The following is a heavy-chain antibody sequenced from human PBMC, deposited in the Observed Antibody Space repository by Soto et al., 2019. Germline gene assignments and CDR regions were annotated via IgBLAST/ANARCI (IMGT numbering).Heavy chain of an antibody. CDR2: TIPIFDTP. CDR3: ARDREDGSGTKYNWFDS. J-gene: IGHJ5*01. CDR1: GGTFGNLG. Sequence: SVKVSCKASGGTFGNLGISWLRQAPGQGLEWMGGTIPIFDTPHYAEKFRDRLTITADATSTAYMELTSLSSEDTATYYCARDREDGSGTKYNWFDSWGQGTLVTSPQ. D-gene: IGHD3-10*01. V-gene: IGHV1-69*13.